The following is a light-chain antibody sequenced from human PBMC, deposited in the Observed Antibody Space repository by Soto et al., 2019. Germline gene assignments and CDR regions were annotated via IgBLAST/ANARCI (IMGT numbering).Light chain of an antibody. J-gene: IGLJ1*01. CDR1: SSDVGGYNY. V-gene: IGLV2-14*01. CDR2: EVS. Sequence: QSALTQPASVSGSPGQSITISCTGTSSDVGGYNYVSWYQQHPGKAPKLMIYEVSNRPSGVSNRFSGSKSGNTASLTISGLQAEDEADYYCSSYTSSSTLVFGTGTKGT. CDR3: SSYTSSSTLV.